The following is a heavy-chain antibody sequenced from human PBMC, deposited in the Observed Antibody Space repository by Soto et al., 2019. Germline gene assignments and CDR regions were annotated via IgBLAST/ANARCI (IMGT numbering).Heavy chain of an antibody. Sequence: QVQLVQSGAEVKKPGASVKVSCKASGYTFTSYAMHWVRQAPGQRLEWMGWINAGNGNTKYSQKFQGRVTITRDTTASTAYMDLSSRRSEDTAVYYCARGYGGYFHWFDPWGQGTLVTVPS. CDR3: ARGYGGYFHWFDP. J-gene: IGHJ5*02. D-gene: IGHD4-17*01. CDR1: GYTFTSYA. CDR2: INAGNGNT. V-gene: IGHV1-3*01.